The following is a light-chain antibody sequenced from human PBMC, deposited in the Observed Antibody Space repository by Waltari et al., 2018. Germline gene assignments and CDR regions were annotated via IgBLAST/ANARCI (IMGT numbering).Light chain of an antibody. Sequence: QSALTQPRSVSGSPGQSVTIPCTGTSSDLGASKYASWYQQYPGKAPKLMIYDVTKRPSGVPDRFSGSKSGNTASLTISGLQAEDEADYYCCSYAGSYTVLFGGGTKLTVL. V-gene: IGLV2-11*02. J-gene: IGLJ2*01. CDR1: SSDLGASKY. CDR2: DVT. CDR3: CSYAGSYTVL.